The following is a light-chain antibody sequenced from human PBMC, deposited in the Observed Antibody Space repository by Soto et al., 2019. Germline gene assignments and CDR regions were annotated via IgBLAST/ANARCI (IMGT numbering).Light chain of an antibody. CDR1: SSDVGSYNL. J-gene: IGLJ3*02. CDR2: EGS. CDR3: QSYDNSLSGSRV. Sequence: QSALTQPASVSGSPGQSITISCTGTSSDVGSYNLVSWYQQHPGKAPKLMIYEGSKRPSGVSNRFSGSKSGNTASLTISGLQAADEANYYCQSYDNSLSGSRVFGGGTKLTVL. V-gene: IGLV2-23*01.